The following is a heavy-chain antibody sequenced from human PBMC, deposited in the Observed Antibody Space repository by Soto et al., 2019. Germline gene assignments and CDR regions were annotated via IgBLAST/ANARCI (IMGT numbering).Heavy chain of an antibody. CDR1: GYTFTSYN. Sequence: QVQLVQSGAEVKKPGASVKVSCKASGYTFTSYNISWVRQAPGQGLEWMGWISAYNGNTNYAQMLQARVTMTTYTSTHTAYIELRSLRPADTAGYYCASDASPADYWGQGTVVTVSS. J-gene: IGHJ4*02. CDR2: ISAYNGNT. CDR3: ASDASPADY. V-gene: IGHV1-18*04.